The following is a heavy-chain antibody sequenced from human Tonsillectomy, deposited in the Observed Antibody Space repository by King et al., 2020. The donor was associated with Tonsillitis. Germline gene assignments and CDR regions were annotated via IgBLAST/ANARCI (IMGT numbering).Heavy chain of an antibody. J-gene: IGHJ3*01. D-gene: IGHD2-8*01. Sequence: VQLVQSGAEVKKPGSSVKVSCKASGGTFSTYAISWVRQAPGQGLEWMGGIIPMFGTANYAQKFQGRVTITADESTSTGYMELSSLRSDDTAVYYCAREDCTNGVCRFDVWGQGTMVTVAS. CDR2: IIPMFGTA. CDR3: AREDCTNGVCRFDV. V-gene: IGHV1-69*01. CDR1: GGTFSTYA.